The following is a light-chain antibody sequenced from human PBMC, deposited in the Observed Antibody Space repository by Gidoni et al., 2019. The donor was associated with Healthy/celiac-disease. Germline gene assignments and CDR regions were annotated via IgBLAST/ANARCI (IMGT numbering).Light chain of an antibody. V-gene: IGKV3-11*01. CDR2: DAS. CDR3: QQRSNWPGT. Sequence: VLTQPPSTLSLSPGESATLSCRASQSVSSYLAWYQQKPGQAPRPLIYDASNRATGIPARFSGSGSGTDFTLTISSLEPEDFAVYDCQQRSNWPGTFGQGTKREIK. J-gene: IGKJ2*01. CDR1: QSVSSY.